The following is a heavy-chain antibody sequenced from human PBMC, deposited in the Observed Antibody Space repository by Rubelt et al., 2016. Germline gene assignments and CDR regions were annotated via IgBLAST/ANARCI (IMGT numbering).Heavy chain of an antibody. D-gene: IGHD6-13*01. J-gene: IGHJ4*02. V-gene: IGHV3-9*01. CDR2: ISWNSGSI. CDR1: GFTFDDYA. CDR3: ARDTKSYTSSGTIDY. Sequence: GGGLVQPGRSLRLSCAASGFTFDDYAMHWVRQAPGKGLEWVSGISWNSGSIGYADSVKGRFTISRDNAKNSLYLQMNSLRAEDTALYYCARDTKSYTSSGTIDYWGQGTLVIVSS.